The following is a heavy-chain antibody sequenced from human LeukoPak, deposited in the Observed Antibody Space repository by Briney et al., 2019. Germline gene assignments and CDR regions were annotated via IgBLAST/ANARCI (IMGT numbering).Heavy chain of an antibody. CDR1: RFTFRDYA. V-gene: IGHV3-23*01. J-gene: IGHJ4*02. Sequence: AGGSLRLSCAASRFTFRDYAVSWVRQAPGKGLEWVSVIGGSGGSTYYADSVKGRFTISRDDSKNTLYLQMNSLRAEDTAVYHCAKEGCTGTNCYINCWGQGTVVTVSS. D-gene: IGHD2-2*02. CDR3: AKEGCTGTNCYINC. CDR2: IGGSGGST.